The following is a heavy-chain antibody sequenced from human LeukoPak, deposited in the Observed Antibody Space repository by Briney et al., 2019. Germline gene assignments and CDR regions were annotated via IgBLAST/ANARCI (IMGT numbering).Heavy chain of an antibody. V-gene: IGHV3-49*04. CDR3: TRDRANDFWSGYPILFDY. CDR1: GFTSGDYA. D-gene: IGHD3-3*01. J-gene: IGHJ4*02. Sequence: GGSLRLSCTASGFTSGDYAMSWVRQAPGKGLEWVGFIRSNAHGGTTEYAASVKGRVTISRDDSKSITYLQMNSLKTEDTAVYYCTRDRANDFWSGYPILFDYWGQGTLVTVSS. CDR2: IRSNAHGGTT.